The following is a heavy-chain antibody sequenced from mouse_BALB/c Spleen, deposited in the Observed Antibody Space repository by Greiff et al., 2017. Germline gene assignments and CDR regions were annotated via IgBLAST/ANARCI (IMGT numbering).Heavy chain of an antibody. Sequence: VQLQQSGAELVKPGASVKLSCTASGFNIKDTYMHWVKQRPEQGLEWIGRIDPANGNTKYDPKFQGKATITADTSSNTAYLQLSSPTSEDTAVYYCARLRDDYDDAMDYWGQGTSVTVSS. D-gene: IGHD2-4*01. CDR2: IDPANGNT. V-gene: IGHV14-3*02. CDR1: GFNIKDTY. J-gene: IGHJ4*01. CDR3: ARLRDDYDDAMDY.